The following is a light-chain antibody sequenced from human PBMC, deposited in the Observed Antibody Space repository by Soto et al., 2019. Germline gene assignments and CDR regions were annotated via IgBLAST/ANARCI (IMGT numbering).Light chain of an antibody. CDR2: DAF. CDR1: QSISNW. Sequence: DIQMTQSPSTLSASVGDRVSITCRASQSISNWLAWYQQKPGKVPKLLIYDAFSLESGVPSRFSGSGSGTEFTLTISGLQPDDFATYYCQRYNSYSRTFGQGTKVENK. J-gene: IGKJ1*01. CDR3: QRYNSYSRT. V-gene: IGKV1-5*01.